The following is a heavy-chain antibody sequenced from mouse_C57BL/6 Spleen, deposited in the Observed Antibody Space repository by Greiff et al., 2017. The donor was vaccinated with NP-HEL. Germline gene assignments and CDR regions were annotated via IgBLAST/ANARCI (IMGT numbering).Heavy chain of an antibody. CDR3: ARYYGSRYYFDY. Sequence: QVHVKQPGTELVKPGASVKLSCKASGYTFTSYWMHWVKQRPGQGLEWIGNINPSNGGTNYNEKFKSKATLTVDKSSSTAYMQLSSLTSEDSAVYYCARYYGSRYYFDYWGQGTTLTVSS. V-gene: IGHV1-53*01. J-gene: IGHJ2*01. CDR1: GYTFTSYW. D-gene: IGHD1-1*01. CDR2: INPSNGGT.